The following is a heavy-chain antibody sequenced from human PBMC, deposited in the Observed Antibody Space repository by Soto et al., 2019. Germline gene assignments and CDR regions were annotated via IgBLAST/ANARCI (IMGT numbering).Heavy chain of an antibody. CDR1: GFTVSSNY. CDR2: IYSGGST. Sequence: EVQLVESGGGLGQPGRSLRLSCAASGFTVSSNYMSWVRQAPGKGLEWVSVIYSGGSTYYADSVKGRFTISRHNSKNTLYLQMNSLRAEDTAVYYCARGRDCGGDCPNWFDPWGQGTLVTVSS. V-gene: IGHV3-53*04. CDR3: ARGRDCGGDCPNWFDP. J-gene: IGHJ5*02. D-gene: IGHD2-21*02.